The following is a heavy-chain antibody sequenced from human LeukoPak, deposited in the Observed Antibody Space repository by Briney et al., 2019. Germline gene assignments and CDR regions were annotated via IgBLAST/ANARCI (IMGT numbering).Heavy chain of an antibody. CDR3: ARLIRTGGGQGAFDI. J-gene: IGHJ3*02. D-gene: IGHD2-8*02. Sequence: KPSETLSLTCADSGYSISSGYYRGWIRQPPGKGLEWIGNIYHSGDTYYKPSLKSRATISVDTSKNQFSLKLNSVTAADTAIYYCARLIRTGGGQGAFDIWGQGTMVTVSS. CDR2: IYHSGDT. V-gene: IGHV4-38-2*01. CDR1: GYSISSGYY.